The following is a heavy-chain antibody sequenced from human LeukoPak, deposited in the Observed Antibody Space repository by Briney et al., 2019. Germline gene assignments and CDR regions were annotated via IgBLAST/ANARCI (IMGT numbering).Heavy chain of an antibody. D-gene: IGHD3-22*01. CDR3: ARHYDSGGYNVDY. J-gene: IGHJ4*02. CDR1: GYTFTSYW. CDR2: IYPGDSDT. Sequence: GESLKISCKGSGYTFTSYWIGWVRQMPGKGPEWMGIIYPGDSDTRYSPSFQGQVTISADKSISTAYLQWSSLKASDTAMYYCARHYDSGGYNVDYWGQGTLVTVSS. V-gene: IGHV5-51*01.